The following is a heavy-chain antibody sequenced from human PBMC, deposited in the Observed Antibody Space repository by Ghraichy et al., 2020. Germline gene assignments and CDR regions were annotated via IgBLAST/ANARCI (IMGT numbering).Heavy chain of an antibody. V-gene: IGHV4-4*02. CDR1: GGSISSSNW. Sequence: SETLSLTCAVSGGSISSSNWWSWVRQPPGKGLEWIGEIYHSGSTNYNPSLKSRVTISVDKSKNQFSLKLSSVTAADTAVYYCARGYAGSSWGYYGMDVWGQGTTVTVSS. D-gene: IGHD6-13*01. CDR2: IYHSGST. J-gene: IGHJ6*02. CDR3: ARGYAGSSWGYYGMDV.